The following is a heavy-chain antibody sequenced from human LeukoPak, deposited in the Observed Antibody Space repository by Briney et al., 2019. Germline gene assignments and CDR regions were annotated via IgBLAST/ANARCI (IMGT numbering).Heavy chain of an antibody. V-gene: IGHV4-31*03. CDR2: IYYSGST. J-gene: IGHJ4*02. D-gene: IGHD2-21*02. Sequence: SETLSLTCTVSGGSISSGGYYWSWIRQHPGKGLEGIGYIYYSGSTYYNPSLKSRVTISVDTSKNQFSLKPSSVTAADTAVYYCARAIGVTAKYYFDYWGQGTLVTVSS. CDR3: ARAIGVTAKYYFDY. CDR1: GGSISSGGYY.